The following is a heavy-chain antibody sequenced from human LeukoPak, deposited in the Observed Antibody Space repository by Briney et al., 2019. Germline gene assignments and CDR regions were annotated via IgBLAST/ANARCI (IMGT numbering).Heavy chain of an antibody. J-gene: IGHJ6*02. V-gene: IGHV4-61*02. CDR1: GGSISSDAYF. Sequence: SQTLSLTCTVSGGSISSDAYFWSWIRQHPGTGLEWIGRIYTSGSTNYNPSLKSRVTMSVDTSKNQFSLKLSSVTAADTAVYYCARDFGYGRLRDYGMDVWGQGTTVTVSS. D-gene: IGHD5-12*01. CDR2: IYTSGST. CDR3: ARDFGYGRLRDYGMDV.